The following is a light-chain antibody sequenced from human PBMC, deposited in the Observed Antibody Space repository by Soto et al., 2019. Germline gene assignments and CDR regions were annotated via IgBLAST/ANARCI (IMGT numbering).Light chain of an antibody. J-gene: IGKJ5*01. CDR3: QQRSNWPPG. CDR2: DAP. CDR1: KSVSSY. Sequence: EIVLTQSPATRPLPPGERTTLPGRASKSVSSYLAWYKQQPGQAPGLLIHDAPNRATGIPARFSGSGSGTDFTLTISSLETEDFAVYYCQQRSNWPPGFGQGTRLEIK. V-gene: IGKV3-11*01.